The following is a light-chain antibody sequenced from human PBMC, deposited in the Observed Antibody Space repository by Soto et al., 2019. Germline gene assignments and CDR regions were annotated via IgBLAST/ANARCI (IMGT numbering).Light chain of an antibody. CDR2: KAS. Sequence: DIPMTQSPSTLSASVGDRVTITCRASQSISSWLAWYQQKPGKAPKLLIYKASSLESGVPSRFSGSGSGTEFTLTISSLQPDDFATYYCQHSRIFGQGTKVEIK. CDR1: QSISSW. CDR3: QHSRI. J-gene: IGKJ1*01. V-gene: IGKV1-5*03.